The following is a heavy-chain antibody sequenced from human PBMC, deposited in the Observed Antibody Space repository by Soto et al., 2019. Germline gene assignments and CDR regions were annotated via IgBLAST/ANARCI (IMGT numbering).Heavy chain of an antibody. V-gene: IGHV4-30-4*01. CDR2: IYYSGST. CDR1: GGSISSGDYY. J-gene: IGHJ4*02. Sequence: SETLSLTCTVSGGSISSGDYYWSWIRQPPGKGLEWIGYIYYSGSTYYNPSLKSRVTISVDTSKNQFSLKLSSVTAADTAVYYCARGEEDYYDSSGYYLFDYWGQGTLVTVSS. CDR3: ARGEEDYYDSSGYYLFDY. D-gene: IGHD3-22*01.